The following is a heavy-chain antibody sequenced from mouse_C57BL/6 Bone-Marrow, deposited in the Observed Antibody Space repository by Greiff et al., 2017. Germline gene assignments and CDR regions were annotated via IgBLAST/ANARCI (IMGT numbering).Heavy chain of an antibody. Sequence: VQLQQSGAELVKPGASVKLSCTASGFNIKDYYIHWVKQRTEQGLEWIGRIDPEDGETKYAPKFQDKATITADTSSNTAYMQLISQTSEDTAVYSCTRSLIYYGTNYWGQGTTLTVSS. CDR3: TRSLIYYGTNY. CDR1: GFNIKDYY. D-gene: IGHD1-1*01. J-gene: IGHJ2*01. CDR2: IDPEDGET. V-gene: IGHV14-2*01.